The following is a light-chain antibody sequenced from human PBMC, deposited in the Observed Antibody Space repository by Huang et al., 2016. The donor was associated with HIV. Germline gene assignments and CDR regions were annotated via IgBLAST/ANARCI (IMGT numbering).Light chain of an antibody. J-gene: IGKJ1*01. Sequence: EIVMTQSPATLSVSPGERATLSCRASQSVRSNLAWYQQKSGQTPRLLIYDASTRATDIPAMLSGSGSGKEFTLTISSLQSEDFAVYYCQQYNNWPRTFGQGTKVEIK. CDR2: DAS. CDR1: QSVRSN. CDR3: QQYNNWPRT. V-gene: IGKV3-15*01.